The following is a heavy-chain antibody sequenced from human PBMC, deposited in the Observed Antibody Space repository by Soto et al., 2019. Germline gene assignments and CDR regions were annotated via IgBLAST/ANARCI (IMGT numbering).Heavy chain of an antibody. V-gene: IGHV3-33*01. CDR2: IWYDGSNK. CDR1: GFTFSSYG. CDR3: ARDGLTMVRGVTDTTYFDY. J-gene: IGHJ4*02. D-gene: IGHD3-10*01. Sequence: QVQLVESGGGVVQPGRSLRLSCAASGFTFSSYGMHWVRQAPGKGLEWVAVIWYDGSNKYYADSVKGRFTISRDNSKNTLYLQMNSLRAEDTAVYYCARDGLTMVRGVTDTTYFDYWGQGTLVTVSS.